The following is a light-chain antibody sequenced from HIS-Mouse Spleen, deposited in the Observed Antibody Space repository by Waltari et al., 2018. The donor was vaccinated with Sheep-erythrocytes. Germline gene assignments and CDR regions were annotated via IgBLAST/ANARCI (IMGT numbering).Light chain of an antibody. CDR2: AAS. J-gene: IGKJ4*01. Sequence: DIQMTQSTSSLSASVGDRVTITCRASQSISSYLNWYQQKPGKAPKLLIYAASSLQSGVPSRFSGSGSGTDFTLTISSLQPEDFATYYCQQSYSTHPLTFGGGTKVEIK. V-gene: IGKV1-39*01. CDR3: QQSYSTHPLT. CDR1: QSISSY.